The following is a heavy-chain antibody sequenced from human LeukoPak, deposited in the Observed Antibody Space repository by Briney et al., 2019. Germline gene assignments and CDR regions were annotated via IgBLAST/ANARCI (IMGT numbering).Heavy chain of an antibody. Sequence: PSDTVSLTCTVSGGSISSYYWSWIRQSPGKGLEWIGYLYYSGSTNYNPSLKSRVTISVDTSKNQFSLKLSSVTAADTAVYYCARVSPPAMVPFGPSGFDYWGRGTLVTVST. J-gene: IGHJ4*02. CDR2: LYYSGST. CDR3: ARVSPPAMVPFGPSGFDY. V-gene: IGHV4-59*07. D-gene: IGHD3-10*01. CDR1: GGSISSYY.